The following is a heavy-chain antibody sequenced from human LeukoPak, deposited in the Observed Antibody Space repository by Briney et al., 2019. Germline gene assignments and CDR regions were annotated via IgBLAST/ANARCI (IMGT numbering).Heavy chain of an antibody. CDR2: INPSGGST. V-gene: IGHV1-46*01. D-gene: IGHD1-26*01. Sequence: GASVKVSCKASGYTFTSYYMHWVRQAPGQGLEWKGIINPSGGSTSYAQKFQGRVTMTRDTSTSTVYMELSSLRSEDTAVYYCARGRRGLPTAYYFVYWGQGTLVTVSS. J-gene: IGHJ4*02. CDR1: GYTFTSYY. CDR3: ARGRRGLPTAYYFVY.